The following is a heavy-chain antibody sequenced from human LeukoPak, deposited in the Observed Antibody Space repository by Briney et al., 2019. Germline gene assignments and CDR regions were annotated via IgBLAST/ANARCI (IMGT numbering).Heavy chain of an antibody. V-gene: IGHV3-30-3*01. CDR3: ARVSGSGWYRIPHGMDV. CDR2: ISYDGSNK. CDR1: GITFSSYA. J-gene: IGHJ6*02. Sequence: GGSLRLSCAASGITFSSYAMHWVRQAPGKGLEGVAVISYDGSNKYYADSVKGRFTISRDNSKNTLYLQMNSLRAEDTAVYYCARVSGSGWYRIPHGMDVWGQGTTVTVSS. D-gene: IGHD6-19*01.